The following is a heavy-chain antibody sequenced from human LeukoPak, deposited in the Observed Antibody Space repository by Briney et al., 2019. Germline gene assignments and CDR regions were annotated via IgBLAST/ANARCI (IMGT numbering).Heavy chain of an antibody. J-gene: IGHJ4*02. Sequence: SETLSLTCTVSGGSISSSSYYWGWIRQPPGKGLEWIGSIYYSGSTYYNPSLKSRVTISVDTSKNQFSLKLSSVTAADTAVCYCARQSTYYGSGRSPNFFDYWGQGTLVTVSS. V-gene: IGHV4-39*01. CDR1: GGSISSSSYY. CDR2: IYYSGST. CDR3: ARQSTYYGSGRSPNFFDY. D-gene: IGHD3-10*01.